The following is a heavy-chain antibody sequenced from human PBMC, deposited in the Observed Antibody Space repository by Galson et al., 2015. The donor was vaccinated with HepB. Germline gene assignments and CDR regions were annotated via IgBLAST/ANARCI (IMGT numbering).Heavy chain of an antibody. CDR3: AIMSGWTYADY. J-gene: IGHJ4*02. D-gene: IGHD3-3*01. Sequence: SLRLSCAASEFTVSSNYMSWVRQTPGKGLEWVSTINSGGSTYYADSVKGRFTISRDNFKNTLFLQMNSLRTEDTAVYYCAIMSGWTYADYWGQGTLVTVSS. CDR1: EFTVSSNY. V-gene: IGHV3-66*02. CDR2: INSGGST.